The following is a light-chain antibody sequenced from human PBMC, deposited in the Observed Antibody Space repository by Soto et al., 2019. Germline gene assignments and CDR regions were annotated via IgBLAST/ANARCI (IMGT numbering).Light chain of an antibody. CDR2: DVT. Sequence: QSSLTQTRSVSWAPGQSVTISCTGTSNDVGGSDSVSWYQHHPGEAPKLIMYDVTKRPSGVPDRFSASKSGNTASLTISRLQAEDETDYYCLSYAGNYIYVFGTGTKVTVL. J-gene: IGLJ1*01. CDR1: SNDVGGSDS. V-gene: IGLV2-11*01. CDR3: LSYAGNYIYV.